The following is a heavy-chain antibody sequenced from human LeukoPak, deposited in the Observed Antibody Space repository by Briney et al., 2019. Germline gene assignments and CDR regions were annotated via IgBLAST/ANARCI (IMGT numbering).Heavy chain of an antibody. CDR1: GFTFSSYA. D-gene: IGHD4-17*01. CDR3: TTDPGFGYGDYGYYYYGMDV. Sequence: GGSLRLSCAASGFTFSSYAMSWVRQAPGKGLEWVGRIKSKTDGGTTDYAAPVKGRFTISRDDSKNTLYLQMNSLKTEDTAVYYCTTDPGFGYGDYGYYYYGMDVWGRGTTVTVSS. J-gene: IGHJ6*02. CDR2: IKSKTDGGTT. V-gene: IGHV3-15*01.